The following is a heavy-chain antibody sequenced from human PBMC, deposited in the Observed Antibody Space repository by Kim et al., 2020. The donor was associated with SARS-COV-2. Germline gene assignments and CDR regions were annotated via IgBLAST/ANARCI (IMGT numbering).Heavy chain of an antibody. D-gene: IGHD3-22*01. Sequence: AGAEKRRFTITRDNAKNTVSLQIDRLRAEDTAVYYCARKSDDMNAAFDIWGQGTMVTVSS. CDR3: ARKSDDMNAAFDI. V-gene: IGHV3-74*01. J-gene: IGHJ3*02.